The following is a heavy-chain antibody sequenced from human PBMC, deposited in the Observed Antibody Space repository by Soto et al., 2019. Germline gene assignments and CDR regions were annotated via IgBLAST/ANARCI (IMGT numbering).Heavy chain of an antibody. D-gene: IGHD5-12*01. V-gene: IGHV4-31*03. CDR3: ARARLRAVYAFDI. CDR1: GGSVSSGAYY. Sequence: SETLSLTCTVSGGSVSSGAYYWAWIRQRPGKGLEWIGYIYYSGSTYYSPSLKSRLSISLDTSKNQFSLRLSSVTAADTAMYYCARARLRAVYAFDIWGQGTMVTVSS. CDR2: IYYSGST. J-gene: IGHJ3*02.